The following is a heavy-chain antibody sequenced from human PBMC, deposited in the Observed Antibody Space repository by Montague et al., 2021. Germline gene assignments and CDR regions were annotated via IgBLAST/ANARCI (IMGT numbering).Heavy chain of an antibody. CDR3: ARATTVTYGWDAFDI. Sequence: QSGAEVKKPGESLKISCKGSGYSFTSYWIGWVRQMPGKGLEWMGTVYPGDSDDRYSPSFQGQVTISADKSISTAYLQWSSLKASDTAMYYCARATTVTYGWDAFDIWGQGTLVIVSS. J-gene: IGHJ3*02. CDR1: GYSFTSYW. CDR2: VYPGDSDD. D-gene: IGHD4-17*01. V-gene: IGHV5-51*01.